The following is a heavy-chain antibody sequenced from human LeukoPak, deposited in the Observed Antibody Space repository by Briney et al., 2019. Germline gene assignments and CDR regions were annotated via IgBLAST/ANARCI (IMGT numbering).Heavy chain of an antibody. CDR1: GFTFSSYA. D-gene: IGHD4-17*01. J-gene: IGHJ4*02. Sequence: GGSLRLSCVASGFTFSSYAMSWVRQAPGKGLEWVSATSGSGVSTYFADSVKGRFTISRDNSKNTLYLQMNSLRAEDTAVYYCARDPSMTTVTTFDYWGQGTLVTVSS. CDR2: TSGSGVST. CDR3: ARDPSMTTVTTFDY. V-gene: IGHV3-23*01.